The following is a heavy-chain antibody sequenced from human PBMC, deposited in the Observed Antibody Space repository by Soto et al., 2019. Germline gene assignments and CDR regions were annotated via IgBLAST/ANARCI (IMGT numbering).Heavy chain of an antibody. CDR3: ARAGGDYDSSPPFQN. V-gene: IGHV4-61*01. CDR1: GGSVSSGSYY. CDR2: IYYSGST. J-gene: IGHJ1*01. Sequence: PSETLSLTCTVSGGSVSSGSYYWSWIRQPPGKGLEWIGYIYYSGSTNYNPSLKSRVTISVDTSKDQFSLKLSSVTAADTAVYYCARAGGDYDSSPPFQNWGQGTLVTVSS. D-gene: IGHD3-22*01.